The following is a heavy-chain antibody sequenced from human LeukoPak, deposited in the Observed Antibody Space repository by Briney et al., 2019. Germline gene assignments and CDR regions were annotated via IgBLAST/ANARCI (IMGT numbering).Heavy chain of an antibody. CDR3: ARGLEGYEGFDY. CDR2: INPNSGGT. J-gene: IGHJ4*02. CDR1: GYTFTGYY. V-gene: IGHV1-2*02. Sequence: GASVKVSCKASGYTFTGYYMHWVRQAPGQGLEWMGWINPNSGGTNYAQKFQGRVTMTRDTSISTAYMELSSLRSEDTAVYYCARGLEGYEGFDYWGQGTLVTVSS. D-gene: IGHD3-3*01.